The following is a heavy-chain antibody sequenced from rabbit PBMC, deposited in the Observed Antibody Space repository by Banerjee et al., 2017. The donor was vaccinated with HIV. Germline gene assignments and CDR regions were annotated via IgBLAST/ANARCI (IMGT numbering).Heavy chain of an antibody. Sequence: QEQLKETGGGLVQPGGSLTLSCKASGFDFRRYYMSWVRQAPGKGLEWIACINTISGDTVYATWAKGRFTISKASWTTVTLQMTSLTAADTASYFCARDLAGVIGWNFNLWGPGTLVTVS. J-gene: IGHJ4*01. CDR3: ARDLAGVIGWNFNL. CDR1: GFDFRRYYM. V-gene: IGHV1S45*01. CDR2: INTISGDT. D-gene: IGHD4-1*01.